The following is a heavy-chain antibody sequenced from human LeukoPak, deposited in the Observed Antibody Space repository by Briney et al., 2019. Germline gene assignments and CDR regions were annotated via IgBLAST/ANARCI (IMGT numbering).Heavy chain of an antibody. CDR3: ARHLSIAVTGDCRFDY. Sequence: GESLKISCKGSGYSFTSYWIGWVRQMPGKGLEWMGIIYPGDSDTRYSPSFQGQVTISADKSISTAYLQWSSLKASDTAMYYCARHLSIAVTGDCRFDYWGQGTLVTVSS. V-gene: IGHV5-51*01. CDR1: GYSFTSYW. CDR2: IYPGDSDT. J-gene: IGHJ4*02. D-gene: IGHD6-19*01.